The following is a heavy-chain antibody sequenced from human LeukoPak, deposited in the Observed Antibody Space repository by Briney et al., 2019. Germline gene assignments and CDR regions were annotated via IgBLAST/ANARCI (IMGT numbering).Heavy chain of an antibody. CDR2: ISASGGRT. CDR1: GFTFSNYA. J-gene: IGHJ4*02. V-gene: IGHV3-23*01. CDR3: AKDVSDYVWGNYRHFDS. D-gene: IGHD3-16*02. Sequence: PGGSLRLSCEGSGFTFSNYAMSWVRQAPGKRPEWVSGISASGGRTHYADSVKGRFIISRDSSKNTVFLQMNSLRVEDTALYYCAKDVSDYVWGNYRHFDSWGQGTLVTVSS.